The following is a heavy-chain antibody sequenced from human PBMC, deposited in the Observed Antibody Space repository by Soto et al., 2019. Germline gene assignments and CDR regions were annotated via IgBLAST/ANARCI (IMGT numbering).Heavy chain of an antibody. CDR2: ISASAGTT. CDR3: AKDVSGAVTPYFDS. J-gene: IGHJ4*02. D-gene: IGHD4-17*01. CDR1: GFTFTDHA. V-gene: IGHV3-23*01. Sequence: EVQLWESGGALVQPGGSLRLSCEAFGFTFTDHAMGWVRQAPGKGLEWVSLISASAGTTYYADSVRGRFTVSRDNAKSSLYLQMNSLRAEDTALYFCAKDVSGAVTPYFDSWGQGSQVTVSS.